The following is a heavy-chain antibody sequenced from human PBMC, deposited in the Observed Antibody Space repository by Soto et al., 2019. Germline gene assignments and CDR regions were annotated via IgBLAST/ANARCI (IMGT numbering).Heavy chain of an antibody. CDR2: ISAYTGNT. V-gene: IGHV1-18*01. D-gene: IGHD2-15*01. CDR3: ARVRRYCSGGSCPTDGMDV. Sequence: ASVKVSCKASGYTFTSYAMHWVRQAPGQRLEWTGWISAYTGNTNYSQKLQGRVTMTTDTSTSTAYMELRSLKSDDTAVYYCARVRRYCSGGSCPTDGMDVWGQGTTVTVSS. J-gene: IGHJ6*02. CDR1: GYTFTSYA.